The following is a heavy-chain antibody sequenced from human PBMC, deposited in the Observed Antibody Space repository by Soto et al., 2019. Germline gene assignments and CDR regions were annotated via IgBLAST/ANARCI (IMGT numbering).Heavy chain of an antibody. Sequence: QVQLVQSGAAVKKPGSSVKVSCKASGGTFSSYTISWVRQAPGQGLEWMGRIIPILGIANYAQKFQGRVTITADKSTSTAYMELSSLRSEDTAVYYCARGYYDILTGYYLDYYGMDVWGQGTTVTVSS. V-gene: IGHV1-69*02. CDR2: IIPILGIA. CDR3: ARGYYDILTGYYLDYYGMDV. D-gene: IGHD3-9*01. J-gene: IGHJ6*02. CDR1: GGTFSSYT.